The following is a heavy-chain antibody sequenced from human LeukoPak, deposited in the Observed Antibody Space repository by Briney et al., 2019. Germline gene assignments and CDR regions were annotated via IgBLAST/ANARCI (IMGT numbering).Heavy chain of an antibody. CDR3: ARSGGPGTYHQLRYNWFDP. J-gene: IGHJ5*02. CDR1: GFTLSDYH. CDR2: ITTISHYI. D-gene: IGHD3-10*01. Sequence: MPGGSLRLSCAASGFTLSDYHMNWVRQAPGKGLEWLSSITTISHYIYYAGAVRGRFTISRDNAKNSLYLRMNSLRGEDTAVYYCARSGGPGTYHQLRYNWFDPWGQGTLVTVSS. V-gene: IGHV3-21*01.